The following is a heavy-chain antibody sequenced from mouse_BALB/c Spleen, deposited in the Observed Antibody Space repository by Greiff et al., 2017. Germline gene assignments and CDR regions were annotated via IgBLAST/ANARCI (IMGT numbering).Heavy chain of an antibody. Sequence: EVQLQQSGAELVKPGASVKLSCTASGFNIKDTYMHWVKQRPEQGLEWIGRIDPANGNTKYDPKFQGKATITADTSSNTAYLQLSSLTSEDTAVYYCARFTTVSYWYFDVWGAGTTVTVSS. V-gene: IGHV14-3*02. D-gene: IGHD1-1*01. J-gene: IGHJ1*01. CDR1: GFNIKDTY. CDR2: IDPANGNT. CDR3: ARFTTVSYWYFDV.